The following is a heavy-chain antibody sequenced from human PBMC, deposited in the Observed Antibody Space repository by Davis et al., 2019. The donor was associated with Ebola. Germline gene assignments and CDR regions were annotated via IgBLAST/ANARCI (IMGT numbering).Heavy chain of an antibody. CDR3: ARDGYNYYYYGMDV. D-gene: IGHD5-24*01. V-gene: IGHV3-66*01. J-gene: IGHJ6*02. Sequence: GESLKISCAASGFTVSSNYMSWVRQAPGKGLEWVSVIYSGGSTYYADSVKGRFTISRDNSKNTLYLQMNSLRAEDTAVYYCARDGYNYYYYGMDVWGQGTTVTVSS. CDR2: IYSGGST. CDR1: GFTVSSNY.